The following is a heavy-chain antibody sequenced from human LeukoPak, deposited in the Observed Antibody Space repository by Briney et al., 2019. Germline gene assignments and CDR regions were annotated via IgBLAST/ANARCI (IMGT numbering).Heavy chain of an antibody. D-gene: IGHD3-10*02. CDR3: AELGITMIGGV. V-gene: IGHV3-30*02. J-gene: IGHJ6*04. CDR1: AFSSGTYC. Sequence: GGCMRLAWAVDAFSSGTYCMHCVRQVPGKGLGWVAFIRYDGSNKYYADSVKGRFTISRDNSKNTLYLQMNSLRAEDTAVYYCAELGITMIGGVWGKGTTVTISS. CDR2: IRYDGSNK.